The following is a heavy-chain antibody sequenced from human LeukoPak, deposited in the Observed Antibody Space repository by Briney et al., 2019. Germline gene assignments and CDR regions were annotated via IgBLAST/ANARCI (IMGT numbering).Heavy chain of an antibody. V-gene: IGHV1-69*06. Sequence: ASVKVSCKAFGYTFTSNYMHWVRQAPGQGLEWMGGIIPIFGTANYAQKFQGRVTITADKSTSTAYMELSSLRSEDTAVYYCASRISHNAFDIWGQGTMVTVSS. J-gene: IGHJ3*02. CDR1: GYTFTSNY. CDR3: ASRISHNAFDI. D-gene: IGHD2/OR15-2a*01. CDR2: IIPIFGTA.